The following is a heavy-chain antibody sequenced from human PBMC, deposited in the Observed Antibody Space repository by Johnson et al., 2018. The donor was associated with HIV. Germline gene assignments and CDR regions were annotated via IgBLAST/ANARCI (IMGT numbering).Heavy chain of an antibody. CDR2: ISYDGSNK. V-gene: IGHV3-30*18. CDR1: GFTFSSYG. D-gene: IGHD6-13*01. CDR3: ANNLQQLATKDAFDI. Sequence: QVQLVESGGGVVQPGRSLRLSCAASGFTFSSYGMHWVRQAPGKGLEWVAVISYDGSNKYYADSVTGRFTISRDNSKNTLYLQMNSLGAEDTAVYYCANNLQQLATKDAFDIWGQGTMVTVSS. J-gene: IGHJ3*02.